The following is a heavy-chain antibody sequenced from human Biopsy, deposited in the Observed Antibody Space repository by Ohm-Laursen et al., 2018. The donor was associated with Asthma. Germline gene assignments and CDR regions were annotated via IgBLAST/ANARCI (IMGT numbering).Heavy chain of an antibody. Sequence: SLRLSCTASGFTFSSYGMHWVRQAPGKGLEWVAVISYDGSNKYYADSVKGRFTISRDNSKNTLYLQMRSLRADDTAVYYCVKDTVEDRGGYYTFDVWGQGTKVTVSS. CDR2: ISYDGSNK. D-gene: IGHD3-22*01. CDR1: GFTFSSYG. J-gene: IGHJ3*01. V-gene: IGHV3-30*18. CDR3: VKDTVEDRGGYYTFDV.